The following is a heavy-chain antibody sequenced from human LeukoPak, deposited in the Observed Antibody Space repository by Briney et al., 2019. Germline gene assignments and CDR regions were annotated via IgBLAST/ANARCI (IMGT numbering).Heavy chain of an antibody. V-gene: IGHV1-69*01. Sequence: GSSVTVSCKASGGTFTIYAISWVRQAPGQGLEWMGGIITIYGTANYAKKYQGRVTITADESTSTAYMELSSLRSEVTAVYYCATAVSALWFGEFLYYYYGMDVWGQGTTVTVSS. CDR1: GGTFTIYA. CDR2: IITIYGTA. CDR3: ATAVSALWFGEFLYYYYGMDV. D-gene: IGHD3-10*01. J-gene: IGHJ6*02.